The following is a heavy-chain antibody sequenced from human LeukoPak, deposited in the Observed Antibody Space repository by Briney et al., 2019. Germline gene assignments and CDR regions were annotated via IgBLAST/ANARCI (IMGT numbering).Heavy chain of an antibody. J-gene: IGHJ4*02. D-gene: IGHD2-15*01. Sequence: SETLSLTCTVSSGSITNYYWSWIRQPPGKGLEWIGEINHSGSTNYNPSLKSRVTISVDTSKNQFSLKLSSVTAADTAVYYCARVYCSGGSCKGYLDYWGQGTLVTVSS. CDR3: ARVYCSGGSCKGYLDY. CDR2: INHSGST. V-gene: IGHV4-34*01. CDR1: SGSITNYY.